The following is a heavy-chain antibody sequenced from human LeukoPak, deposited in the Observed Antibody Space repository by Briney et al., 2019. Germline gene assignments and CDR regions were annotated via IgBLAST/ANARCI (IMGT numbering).Heavy chain of an antibody. CDR3: ASSITMVRGVTPFDY. D-gene: IGHD3-10*01. V-gene: IGHV4-59*08. CDR2: IYYSGST. CDR1: GGSISSYY. Sequence: NPSETLSLTCTVSGGSISSYYWSWIRQPPGKGLEWIGYIYYSGSTNYNPSLKSRVTISVDTSKNQFSLKLSSVTAADTAVYYCASSITMVRGVTPFDYWGQGTLVTVSS. J-gene: IGHJ4*02.